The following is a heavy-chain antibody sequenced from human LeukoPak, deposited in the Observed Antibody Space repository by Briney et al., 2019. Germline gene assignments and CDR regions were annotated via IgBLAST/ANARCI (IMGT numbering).Heavy chain of an antibody. V-gene: IGHV4-34*01. CDR2: INHSGST. CDR1: GGSFSGYY. J-gene: IGHJ5*02. CDR3: ARSNQRDIVVVPAAITWFDP. Sequence: SETLSLTCAVYGGSFSGYYWSWIRQPPGKGLEWIGEINHSGSTNYNPSLKSRVTISVDTSKNQFSLKLSSVIAADTAVYYCARSNQRDIVVVPAAITWFDPWGQGTLVTVSS. D-gene: IGHD2-2*01.